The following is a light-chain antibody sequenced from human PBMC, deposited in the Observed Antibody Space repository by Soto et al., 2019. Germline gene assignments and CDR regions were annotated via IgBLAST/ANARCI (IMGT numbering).Light chain of an antibody. CDR2: SND. Sequence: SVRTQPPSVSGPPGQRVTISCNGSKSNIESNTVNWFQQLPGSAPKLLIYSNDQRPSGVPDRFSGSKSGTSASLAISGLQSEDEADYFCAAWDDSLNGYYVFGTGTKVTVL. CDR1: KSNIESNT. CDR3: AAWDDSLNGYYV. J-gene: IGLJ1*01. V-gene: IGLV1-44*01.